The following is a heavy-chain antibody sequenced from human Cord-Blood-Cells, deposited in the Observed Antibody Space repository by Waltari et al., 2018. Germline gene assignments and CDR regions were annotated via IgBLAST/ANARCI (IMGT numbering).Heavy chain of an antibody. J-gene: IGHJ3*02. CDR2: IYHSGST. V-gene: IGHV4-38-2*01. Sequence: QVQLQESGPGLVKPSETLSLTCAVSGYSISSGYCWGWIRQPPGKGLEWIGSIYHSGSTYYNPSLKSRVTISVDTSKNQFSLKLSSVTAADTAVYYCASERGYYGSGSYDAFDIWGQGTMVTVSS. CDR3: ASERGYYGSGSYDAFDI. D-gene: IGHD3-10*01. CDR1: GYSISSGYC.